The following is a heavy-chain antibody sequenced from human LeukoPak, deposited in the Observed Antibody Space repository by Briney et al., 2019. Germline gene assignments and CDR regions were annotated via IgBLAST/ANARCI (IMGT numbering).Heavy chain of an antibody. Sequence: SETLSLTCTVSGGSISSGAYYWSWIRQHPGKGLEWIGYAHNSGSTYYNPSLKSRISISVDTSKNQFSLKLSSVTAADRAVYYCARDRYDSYPMDAWGQGTTVTVSS. J-gene: IGHJ6*02. V-gene: IGHV4-31*03. CDR3: ARDRYDSYPMDA. D-gene: IGHD3-3*01. CDR1: GGSISSGAYY. CDR2: AHNSGST.